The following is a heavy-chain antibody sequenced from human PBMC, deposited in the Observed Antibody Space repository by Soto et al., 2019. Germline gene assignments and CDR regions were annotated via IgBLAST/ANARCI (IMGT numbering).Heavy chain of an antibody. CDR1: GFTFSNAW. CDR2: IKSKTDGGTT. J-gene: IGHJ6*02. D-gene: IGHD5-12*01. Sequence: PGGSLRLSCAASGFTFSNAWMSWVRQAPGKGLEWVGRIKSKTDGGTTDYAAPVKGRFTISRDDSKNTLYLQMNSLKTEDTAVYYCTTDYHSGYGGTYYYYGMDVWGQGTTVTVSS. CDR3: TTDYHSGYGGTYYYYGMDV. V-gene: IGHV3-15*01.